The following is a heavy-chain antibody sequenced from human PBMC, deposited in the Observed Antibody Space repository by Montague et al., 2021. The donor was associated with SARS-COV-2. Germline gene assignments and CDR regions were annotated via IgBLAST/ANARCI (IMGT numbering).Heavy chain of an antibody. J-gene: IGHJ6*03. CDR2: INHCGST. D-gene: IGHD3-10*01. CDR3: ARLRDGVVPSPILGVGPYYSYYYMDV. V-gene: IGHV4-34*01. Sequence: SETLSLTCAVHGTSFSGYYWNWIRQPPGKGLEWIGEINHCGSTKYSPSPTIRLTISADTSKNKFSLKLTSVAAADTAAYYCARLRDGVVPSPILGVGPYYSYYYMDVWGRGTTVTVSS. CDR1: GTSFSGYY.